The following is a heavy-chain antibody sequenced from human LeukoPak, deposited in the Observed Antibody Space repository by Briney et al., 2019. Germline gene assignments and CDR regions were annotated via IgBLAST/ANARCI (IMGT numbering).Heavy chain of an antibody. CDR3: ARVSATTVTIYS. D-gene: IGHD4-17*01. V-gene: IGHV3-11*01. Sequence: GGSLRLSCAASGFTFSDHYMSWIRQAPGKGLEWFSYISYSGTTIYYADSVRGRFTISRDNARNSLYLQMDSLRADDTAMYYCARVSATTVTIYSWGQGTLSPSPQ. CDR2: ISYSGTTI. J-gene: IGHJ4*02. CDR1: GFTFSDHY.